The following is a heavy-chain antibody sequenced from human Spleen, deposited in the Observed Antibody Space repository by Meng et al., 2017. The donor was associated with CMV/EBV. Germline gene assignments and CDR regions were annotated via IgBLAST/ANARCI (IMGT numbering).Heavy chain of an antibody. CDR3: ARTGGDPKHYDFWSGYFPYYFDY. J-gene: IGHJ4*02. CDR2: INHSGST. CDR1: GGSFSGYY. Sequence: SETLSLTCAVYGGSFSGYYWSWIRQPPGKGLEWIGEINHSGSTNYNPSLKSRVTISVDTSKNQFSLKLSSVTAADTAVYYCARTGGDPKHYDFWSGYFPYYFDYWGQGTLVTVSS. D-gene: IGHD3-3*01. V-gene: IGHV4-34*01.